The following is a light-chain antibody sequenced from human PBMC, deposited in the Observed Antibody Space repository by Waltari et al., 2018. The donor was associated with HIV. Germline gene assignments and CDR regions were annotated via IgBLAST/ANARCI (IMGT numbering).Light chain of an antibody. CDR1: SSDVGDHNS. CDR2: AVN. J-gene: IGLJ1*01. CDR3: SSYSRSNTLV. V-gene: IGLV2-14*03. Sequence: QSALTQPASVSGSPGQSITLSCTGTSSDVGDHNSVSWYQQTPGKAPTLMIYAVNDRPSGISDRFSGSKSGNTASLTISGLRAEDEADYYCSSYSRSNTLVFGSGTKVTVL.